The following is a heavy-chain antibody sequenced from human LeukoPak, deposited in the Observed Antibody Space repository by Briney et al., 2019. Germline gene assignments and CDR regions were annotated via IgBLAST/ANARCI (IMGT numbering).Heavy chain of an antibody. J-gene: IGHJ5*02. D-gene: IGHD3-10*01. CDR3: ARDGDPNLGFGDLSVWFAP. Sequence: ASVKVSCKASGYTFINYYMHWVRQAPGQGLEWKGKINARGGSTSYAQKFQGRGTMTRDTSTSTNYMELSSLRSEDTALYYCARDGDPNLGFGDLSVWFAPWGQGTLVTVSS. V-gene: IGHV1-46*01. CDR1: GYTFINYY. CDR2: INARGGST.